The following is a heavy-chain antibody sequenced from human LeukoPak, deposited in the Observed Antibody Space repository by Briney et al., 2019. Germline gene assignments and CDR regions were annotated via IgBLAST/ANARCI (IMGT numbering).Heavy chain of an antibody. V-gene: IGHV3-53*04. D-gene: IGHD5-18*01. CDR1: GFTFSSYA. CDR3: ARVDTVMAYYFDL. CDR2: IYSGGTT. Sequence: PGGSLRLSCAASGFTFSSYAMSWVRQAPGKGLEWVSTIYSGGTTYYADSVMGQFTISRHNSRNTLYLQMNSLRAEDTAVYYCARVDTVMAYYFDLWGQGTLVTVSS. J-gene: IGHJ4*02.